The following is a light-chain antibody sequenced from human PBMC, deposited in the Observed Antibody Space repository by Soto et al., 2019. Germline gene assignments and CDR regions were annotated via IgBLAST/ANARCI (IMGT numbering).Light chain of an antibody. V-gene: IGKV3-11*01. Sequence: EFVLTHCPDTLSLSPGERATLSSTATQSVLSERLAWYQQKPGQAPTLLIYGASSRATGIPDRFSGSGSGTDFTLTISSLEPEDFAVYYCQQRSKWPRITFGQGTRLEIK. CDR3: QQRSKWPRIT. J-gene: IGKJ5*01. CDR2: GAS. CDR1: QSVLSER.